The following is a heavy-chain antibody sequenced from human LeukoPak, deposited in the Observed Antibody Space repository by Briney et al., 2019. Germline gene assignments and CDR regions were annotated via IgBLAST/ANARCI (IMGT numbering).Heavy chain of an antibody. CDR3: ASTYYDILTGYSAFDY. V-gene: IGHV1-69*13. Sequence: GASVKVSCKASGGTFSSYAISWVRQAPRQGLEWMGGIIPIFGTANYAQKFQGRVTITADESTSTAYMELSSLRSEDTAVYYCASTYYDILTGYSAFDYWGQGTLVTVSS. D-gene: IGHD3-9*01. CDR1: GGTFSSYA. CDR2: IIPIFGTA. J-gene: IGHJ4*02.